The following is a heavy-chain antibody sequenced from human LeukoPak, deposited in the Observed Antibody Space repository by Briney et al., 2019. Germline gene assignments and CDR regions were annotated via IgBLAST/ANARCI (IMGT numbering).Heavy chain of an antibody. CDR3: ARGPAATLHFQH. CDR2: IYRSGST. V-gene: IGHV4-34*09. Sequence: PSETLSLTCAVYGGSFSGYYWSWIRQHPGKGLEWIGYIYRSGSTYYNPSLRRRVTMSVDTSKNQFSLKLSSVTAADTAMYYCARGPAATLHFQHWGQGTLVTVSS. D-gene: IGHD2-2*01. J-gene: IGHJ1*01. CDR1: GGSFSGYY.